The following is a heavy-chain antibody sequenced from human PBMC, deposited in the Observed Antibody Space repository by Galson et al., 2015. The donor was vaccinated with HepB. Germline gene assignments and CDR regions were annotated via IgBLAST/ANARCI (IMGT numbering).Heavy chain of an antibody. CDR3: AKDGSGTYYKWGWSYYFDY. D-gene: IGHD3-10*01. V-gene: IGHV3-30*18. Sequence: SLRLSCAASGFTVSSNYMSWVRQAPGKGLEWVAVISYDGSNKYYADSVKGRFTISRDNSKNMLYLQMNSLRAEDTAVYYCAKDGSGTYYKWGWSYYFDYWGQGTLVTVSS. J-gene: IGHJ4*02. CDR1: GFTVSSNY. CDR2: ISYDGSNK.